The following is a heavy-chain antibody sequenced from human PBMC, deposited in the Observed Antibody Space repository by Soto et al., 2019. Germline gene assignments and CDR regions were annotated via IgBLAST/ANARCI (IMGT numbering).Heavy chain of an antibody. D-gene: IGHD3-10*01. CDR3: ASHPGGGGY. CDR2: IYSGGYT. J-gene: IGHJ4*02. V-gene: IGHV3-53*01. CDR1: GFTVSNNY. Sequence: EVQLVESGGGLIQPGGSLRLSCAVSGFTVSNNYMSWVRQAPGKGLEGVSVIYSGGYTAYGDSVKGRFTISRDNSKNTLNTQRDDARATATAVYCFASHPGGGGYWGQGTLVTVSS.